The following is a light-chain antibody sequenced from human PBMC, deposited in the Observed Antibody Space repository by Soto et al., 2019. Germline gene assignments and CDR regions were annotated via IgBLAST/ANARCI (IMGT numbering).Light chain of an antibody. J-gene: IGLJ2*01. CDR2: EVI. CDR1: NSDIGSYNL. Sequence: QSALTQPASVSGSPGQSITISCTGSNSDIGSYNLVSWYQHHPGKAPQLMISEVIKRPSGVSNRVSGSKSGNTASLTISGLQAEDEADYYCCSYAGNSIFVFGGGTKLTVL. V-gene: IGLV2-23*02. CDR3: CSYAGNSIFV.